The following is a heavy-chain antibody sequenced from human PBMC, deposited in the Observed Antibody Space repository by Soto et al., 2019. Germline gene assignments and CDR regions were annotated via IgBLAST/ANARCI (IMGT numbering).Heavy chain of an antibody. D-gene: IGHD2-21*02. Sequence: PSETLSLTCTVSGGSISSGGYYWSWIRQHPGKGLEWIGYIYYSGSTYYNPSLKSRVTISVNTSKNQFSLKLSSVTAAATAVYYCARGQIVVVTPHAFYNNNGIDVWGQGTTVTVSS. CDR2: IYYSGST. CDR1: GGSISSGGYY. V-gene: IGHV4-31*03. CDR3: ARGQIVVVTPHAFYNNNGIDV. J-gene: IGHJ6*02.